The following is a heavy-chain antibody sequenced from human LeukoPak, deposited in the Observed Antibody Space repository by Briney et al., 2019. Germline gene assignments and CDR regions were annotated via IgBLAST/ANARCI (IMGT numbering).Heavy chain of an antibody. CDR1: GGTFSSYA. J-gene: IGHJ3*02. Sequence: SVKVSCKASGGTFSSYAISWVRQAPGQGLEWMGGIIPIFGTANYAQKFQGRVTITADESTSTAYMELSSLRSEDTAVYYCASSTDTKRITMVRGVVNAFDIWGQGTMVTVSS. CDR3: ASSTDTKRITMVRGVVNAFDI. V-gene: IGHV1-69*01. CDR2: IIPIFGTA. D-gene: IGHD3-10*01.